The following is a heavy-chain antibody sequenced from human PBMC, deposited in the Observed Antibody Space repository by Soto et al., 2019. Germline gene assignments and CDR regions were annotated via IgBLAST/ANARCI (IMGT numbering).Heavy chain of an antibody. CDR1: GFTFDDYA. J-gene: IGHJ2*01. Sequence: GGSLRLSCAASGFTFDDYAMHWVRQAPGKGLEWVSLISWDGGSTYYADSVKGRFTISRDNSKNSLYLQMNSLRAEDTALYYCAKDIGSSSYWYFDLWGRGTLVTVSS. D-gene: IGHD6-6*01. CDR3: AKDIGSSSYWYFDL. CDR2: ISWDGGST. V-gene: IGHV3-43D*03.